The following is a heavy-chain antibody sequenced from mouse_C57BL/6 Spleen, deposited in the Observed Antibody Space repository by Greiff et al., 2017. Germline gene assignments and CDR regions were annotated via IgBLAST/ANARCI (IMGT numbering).Heavy chain of an antibody. CDR3: TRGIFHYYGSSYEYFDV. CDR1: GYTFTDYE. CDR2: IDPETGGT. J-gene: IGHJ1*03. Sequence: QVQLKQSGAELVRPGASVTLSCKASGYTFTDYEMHWVKQTPVHGLEWIGAIDPETGGTAYNQKFKGKAILTADKSSSTAYMELRSLTSEDSAVYYCTRGIFHYYGSSYEYFDVWGTGTTVTVSS. V-gene: IGHV1-15*01. D-gene: IGHD1-1*01.